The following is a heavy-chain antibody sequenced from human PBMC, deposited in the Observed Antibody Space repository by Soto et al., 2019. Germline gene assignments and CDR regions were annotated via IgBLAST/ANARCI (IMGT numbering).Heavy chain of an antibody. D-gene: IGHD6-25*01. J-gene: IGHJ4*02. CDR2: INHSGST. Sequence: PSETLSLTCAVYGGSFSGYYWSWFRQPPGKGLEWIGEINHSGSTNYNPSLESRVIISVDTSKNQFSLKLSSVTAADTAVYYCARMWSGKNSYWSQGTLVTASS. CDR1: GGSFSGYY. V-gene: IGHV4-34*01. CDR3: ARMWSGKNSY.